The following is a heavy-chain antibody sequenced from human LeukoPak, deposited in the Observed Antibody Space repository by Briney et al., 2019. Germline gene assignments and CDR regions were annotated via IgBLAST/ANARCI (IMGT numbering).Heavy chain of an antibody. D-gene: IGHD6-13*01. V-gene: IGHV3-49*03. CDR3: TRVHAAGTASFYYYYMDV. CDR2: IRSKAYGGTT. J-gene: IGHJ6*03. Sequence: GGSLRLSCTASGFTFGDYAMSWFRQAPGKGLEWVGFIRSKAYGGTTEYAASVKGRFTISRDDSKSIAYLQMNSLKTEDTAVYYCTRVHAAGTASFYYYYMDVWGKGTTVTVSS. CDR1: GFTFGDYA.